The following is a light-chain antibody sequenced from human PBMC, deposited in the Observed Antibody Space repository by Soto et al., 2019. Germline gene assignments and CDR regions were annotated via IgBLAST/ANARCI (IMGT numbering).Light chain of an antibody. CDR2: GAS. J-gene: IGKJ2*01. CDR3: QQYHKWPPFT. V-gene: IGKV3-15*01. CDR1: QTVSSN. Sequence: EIVMTQSPAILSVSPGERATLSCRASQTVSSNLAWYQQKPGQPPRVLIFGASTRATGIPARFSGSGSGTEFTLTISSLQSEDFAVYYCQQYHKWPPFTFGQGTKLEIK.